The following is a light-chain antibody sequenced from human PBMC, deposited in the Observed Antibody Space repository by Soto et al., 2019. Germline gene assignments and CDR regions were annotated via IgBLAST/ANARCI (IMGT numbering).Light chain of an antibody. CDR3: GTWDSSLGWV. V-gene: IGLV1-51*01. J-gene: IGLJ3*02. CDR2: DNS. Sequence: QSVLTQPPSVSAAPGQKVTISCSGSSSNIGNNYVSWYQQLPGTAPKLLIYDNSNRPSGIPDRFSGSKSGTSATLGITGLQTGDEADYYCGTWDSSLGWVFGGGTQLTVL. CDR1: SSNIGNNY.